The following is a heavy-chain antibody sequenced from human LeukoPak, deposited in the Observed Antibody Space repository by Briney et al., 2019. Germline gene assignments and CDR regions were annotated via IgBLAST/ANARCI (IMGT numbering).Heavy chain of an antibody. J-gene: IGHJ5*02. CDR3: ARYSAPTYYYDSSGYYPDP. CDR1: GYTFTGYY. CDR2: INPNSGGT. V-gene: IGHV1-2*02. Sequence: ASVKVSCKASGYTFTGYYMHWVRQAPGQGLEWMGWINPNSGGTNYAQKFQGRVTMTRDTSISTAYMELSRLRSDDTAAYYCARYSAPTYYYDSSGYYPDPWGQGTLVTVSS. D-gene: IGHD3-22*01.